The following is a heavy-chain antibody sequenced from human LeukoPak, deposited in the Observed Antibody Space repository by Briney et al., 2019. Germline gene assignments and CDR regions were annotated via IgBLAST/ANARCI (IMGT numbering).Heavy chain of an antibody. J-gene: IGHJ4*02. V-gene: IGHV4-59*01. CDR3: ARVSDSSHDY. CDR1: GGSISSYY. D-gene: IGHD2-21*02. Sequence: SETLSLTCTVSGGSISSYYWSWIRQPPGKGLEWIGYIYYSGSTNYNPSLKSRVTISVDTSKNQFSLKLSSVTAADTAVYYCARVSDSSHDYWGQGTLVTVSS. CDR2: IYYSGST.